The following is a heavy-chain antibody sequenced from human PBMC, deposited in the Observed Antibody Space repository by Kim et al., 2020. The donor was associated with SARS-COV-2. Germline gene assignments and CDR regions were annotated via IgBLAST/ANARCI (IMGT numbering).Heavy chain of an antibody. D-gene: IGHD2-8*01. J-gene: IGHJ4*02. CDR1: GFIFINYG. CDR3: AKGLYAGGRNYFDY. Sequence: GGSLRLSCAASGFIFINYGMTWVRQAPGKGLEWLSITSVSGASTLYADSVKVRFTMYRDNSNNTVFLTMNNLGADDTDVYYCAKGLYAGGRNYFDYWVQGVLLTVFS. V-gene: IGHV3-23*01. CDR2: TSVSGAST.